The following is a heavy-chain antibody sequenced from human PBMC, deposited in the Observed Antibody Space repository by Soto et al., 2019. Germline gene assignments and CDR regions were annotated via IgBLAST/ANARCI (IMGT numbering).Heavy chain of an antibody. CDR2: TSYDENYK. CDR1: GFTFSGYA. J-gene: IGHJ4*02. V-gene: IGHV3-30*04. D-gene: IGHD6-6*01. Sequence: QVQLVESGGGVVQPGRSLRLSCAASGFTFSGYAMHRVRQAPGKGLEWVAATSYDENYKYYADSVKGRFTISRDNSKNTLFLQMNSLRTEDTAVYYCARQGGSSGIWYFDDWGQGSLVTVSS. CDR3: ARQGGSSGIWYFDD.